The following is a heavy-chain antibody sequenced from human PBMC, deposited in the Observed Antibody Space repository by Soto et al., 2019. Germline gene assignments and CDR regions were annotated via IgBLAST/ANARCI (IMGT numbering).Heavy chain of an antibody. CDR3: AKITGATPSYYYGMDV. D-gene: IGHD1-26*01. J-gene: IGHJ6*02. CDR2: ISYDGSNK. Sequence: GGSLRLSCAASGFPFSSYGMHWVRQAPGKGLEWVAVISYDGSNKYYADSVKGRFTISRDNSKNTLYLQMNSLRAEDTAVYYCAKITGATPSYYYGMDVWGQGTTVTVSS. V-gene: IGHV3-30*18. CDR1: GFPFSSYG.